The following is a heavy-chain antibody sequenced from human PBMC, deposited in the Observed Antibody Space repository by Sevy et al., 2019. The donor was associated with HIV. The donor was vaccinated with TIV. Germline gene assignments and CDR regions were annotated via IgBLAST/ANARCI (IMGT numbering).Heavy chain of an antibody. CDR2: TRNKADSYTT. J-gene: IGHJ4*02. CDR1: GFTFSDHY. CDR3: ATHAGIAAAGRVFDY. V-gene: IGHV3-72*01. D-gene: IGHD6-13*01. Sequence: GGSLRLSCAASGFTFSDHYIEWVRQAPGKGLEWVGRTRNKADSYTTEYAASVKGRFTISRDDSKNSLYLQMNSLKTEDTAVYYCATHAGIAAAGRVFDYWGQGSLVTVSS.